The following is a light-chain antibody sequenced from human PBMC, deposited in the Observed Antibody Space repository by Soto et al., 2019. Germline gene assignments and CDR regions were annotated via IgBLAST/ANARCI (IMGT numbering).Light chain of an antibody. CDR1: QSISSW. CDR3: QQYNSYPWT. CDR2: DAS. V-gene: IGKV1-5*01. J-gene: IGKJ1*01. Sequence: DIQMTQSPSTLSASVGARVTITCRASQSISSWLAWYQQKPGKAPKLLIYDASSLESGVPSRSSGSGSGTEFTLTISSLQPDDFATSYCQQYNSYPWTFSQGTKVEIK.